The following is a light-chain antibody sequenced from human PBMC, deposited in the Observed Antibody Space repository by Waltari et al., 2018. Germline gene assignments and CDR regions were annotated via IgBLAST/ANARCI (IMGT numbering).Light chain of an antibody. J-gene: IGKJ1*01. Sequence: DIQMTQFPSTLSASIGDRVTITCRASQSISSWLAWYQQKPGKDPKLLIYGASSLESGVPSTFSGSGSGTEFTLTISSLQPDDFATYYCQQYNSYWTFGQGTKVEIK. CDR1: QSISSW. V-gene: IGKV1-5*01. CDR3: QQYNSYWT. CDR2: GAS.